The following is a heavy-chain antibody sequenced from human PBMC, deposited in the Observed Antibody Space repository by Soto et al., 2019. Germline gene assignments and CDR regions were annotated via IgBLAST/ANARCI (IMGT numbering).Heavy chain of an antibody. J-gene: IGHJ4*02. CDR3: AKDQGSSWYEKDY. Sequence: PGGSLRLSCAASGFTFSSYAMHWVRQAPGKGLEYVSAISSNGGSTYYANSVKGRFTISRDNSKNTLYLQMGSLRAEDMAVYYCAKDQGSSWYEKDYWGQGTLVTVSS. D-gene: IGHD6-13*01. V-gene: IGHV3-64*01. CDR1: GFTFSSYA. CDR2: ISSNGGST.